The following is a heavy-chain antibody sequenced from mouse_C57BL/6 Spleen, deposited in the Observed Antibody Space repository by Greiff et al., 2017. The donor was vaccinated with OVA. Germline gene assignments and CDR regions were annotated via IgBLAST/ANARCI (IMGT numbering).Heavy chain of an antibody. D-gene: IGHD2-5*01. CDR3: ARESPYYSNSGFAY. J-gene: IGHJ3*01. CDR2: ISYDGSN. CDR1: GYSITSGYY. Sequence: VQLQQSGPGLVKPSQSLSLTCSVTGYSITSGYYWNWIRQFPGNKLEWMGYISYDGSNNYNPSLKNRISITRDTSKNQFFLKLNSVTTEDTATYYCARESPYYSNSGFAYWGQGTLVTVSA. V-gene: IGHV3-6*01.